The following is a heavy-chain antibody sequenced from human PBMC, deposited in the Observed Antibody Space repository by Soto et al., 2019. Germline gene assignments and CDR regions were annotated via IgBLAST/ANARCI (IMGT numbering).Heavy chain of an antibody. Sequence: GWNLRISCAASGFSFSGYSMTWVRQAPGKGLEWVSSVSGSALSRYYADSVKGRFTISRYNSRKTMHLQMNSFRAPDKAFYYYAKEVPRTHIVVVTSIYCGHVTEGTV. V-gene: IGHV3-23*01. CDR2: VSGSALSR. D-gene: IGHD2-21*02. CDR3: AKEVPRTHIVVVTSIY. J-gene: IGHJ4*01. CDR1: GFSFSGYS.